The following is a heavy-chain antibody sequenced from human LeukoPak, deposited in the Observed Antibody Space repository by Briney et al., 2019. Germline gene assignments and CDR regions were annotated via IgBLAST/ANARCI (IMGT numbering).Heavy chain of an antibody. V-gene: IGHV3-30*02. J-gene: IGHJ4*02. CDR3: AREGGQYGDYVGFDY. CDR1: GFTFSSYG. CDR2: IRYDGSNK. Sequence: GGSLRLSCAASGFTFSSYGMHWVRQAPGKGLEWVAFIRYDGSNKYYADSVKGRFTISRDNSKNTLYLQVNSLRAEDTAVYYCAREGGQYGDYVGFDYWGQGTLVTVSS. D-gene: IGHD4-17*01.